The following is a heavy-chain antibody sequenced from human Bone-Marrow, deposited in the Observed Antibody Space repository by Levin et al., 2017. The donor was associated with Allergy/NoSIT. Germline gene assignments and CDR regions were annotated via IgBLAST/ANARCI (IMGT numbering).Heavy chain of an antibody. CDR1: GFTFSSYA. CDR2: ISGSGGST. Sequence: GGSLRLSCAASGFTFSSYAMSWVRQAPGKGLEWVSAISGSGGSTYYADSVKGRFTISRDNSKNTLYLQMNSLRAEDTAVYYCAKQESHYDSSGYYYPYYYYYYGMDVWGQGTTVTVSS. CDR3: AKQESHYDSSGYYYPYYYYYYGMDV. D-gene: IGHD3-22*01. J-gene: IGHJ6*02. V-gene: IGHV3-23*01.